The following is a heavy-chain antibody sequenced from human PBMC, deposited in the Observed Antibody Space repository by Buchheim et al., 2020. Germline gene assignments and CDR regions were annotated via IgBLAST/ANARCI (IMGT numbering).Heavy chain of an antibody. CDR2: ISGSGGST. CDR3: AKDPQWLVSYYFDY. J-gene: IGHJ4*02. V-gene: IGHV3-23*01. CDR1: GFTFSSYA. D-gene: IGHD6-19*01. Sequence: ELQLLDSGGGSVQRGGSLRLSCAASGFTFSSYAMSWVRQAPGKGLEWVSAISGSGGSTYYADSVRGRFTISRDNSKNTLYLLMNSLRAEDTAVYYCAKDPQWLVSYYFDYWGQGTL.